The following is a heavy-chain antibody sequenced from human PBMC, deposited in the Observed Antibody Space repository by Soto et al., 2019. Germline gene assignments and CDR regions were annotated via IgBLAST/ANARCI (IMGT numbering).Heavy chain of an antibody. Sequence: PGGSLRLSCAASGFSFSNYAMSWVRHAPGKGLECVSSISATGASTFYADSVKGRLTISRDNSKDTLYLEMKSLRVEDTAVYYCAQYEGTYSNGCAALFAWGPGTPVTV. J-gene: IGHJ5*02. D-gene: IGHD5-18*01. CDR1: GFSFSNYA. CDR2: ISATGAST. V-gene: IGHV3-23*01. CDR3: AQYEGTYSNGCAALFA.